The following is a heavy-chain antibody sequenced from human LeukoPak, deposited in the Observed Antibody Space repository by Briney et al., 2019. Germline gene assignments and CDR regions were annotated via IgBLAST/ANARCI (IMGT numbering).Heavy chain of an antibody. CDR3: ARRLPGYYYYMDV. V-gene: IGHV4-59*08. CDR2: IYYSGST. D-gene: IGHD2-15*01. CDR1: GGSISGYH. Sequence: SETLSLTCTVSGGSISGYHWSWVRQPPGKGREGIGYIYYSGSTSYNPSLKSRVTISVDTSKNQFSLRLSPVTAADTAVYYCARRLPGYYYYMDVWGQGTTVTVSS. J-gene: IGHJ6*02.